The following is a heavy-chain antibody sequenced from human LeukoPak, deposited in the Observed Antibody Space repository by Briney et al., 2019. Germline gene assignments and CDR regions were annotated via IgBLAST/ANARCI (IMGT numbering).Heavy chain of an antibody. CDR3: AKDHGTGCTDY. D-gene: IGHD6-19*01. CDR2: INAKSGDT. J-gene: IGHJ4*02. V-gene: IGHV1-2*02. Sequence: ASVKVSCKASGYTFTSYGISWVRQAPGQGLEWVGWINAKSGDTSSAQKFQGRVTMTRDTSISTAYMELSRLTSDDTAVYYCAKDHGTGCTDYWGQGTLVTVSS. CDR1: GYTFTSYG.